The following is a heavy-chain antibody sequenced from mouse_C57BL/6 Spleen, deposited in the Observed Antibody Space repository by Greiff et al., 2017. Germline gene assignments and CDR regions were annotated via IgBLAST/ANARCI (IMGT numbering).Heavy chain of an antibody. Sequence: EVKLMESGGDLVKPGGSLKLSCAASGFTFSSYGMSWVRQTPDKRLEWVATISSGGSYTYYPDSVKGRFTISRDNDKNTLYLQMSSLKSEDTAMYYCARHIDYWGQGTTLTVSS. V-gene: IGHV5-6*01. CDR2: ISSGGSYT. CDR1: GFTFSSYG. CDR3: ARHIDY. J-gene: IGHJ2*01.